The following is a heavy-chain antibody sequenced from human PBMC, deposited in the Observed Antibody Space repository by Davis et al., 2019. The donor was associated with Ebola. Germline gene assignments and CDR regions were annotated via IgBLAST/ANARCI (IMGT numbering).Heavy chain of an antibody. Sequence: GESLKIPCAASGVTFSSYGMHWVRQAPGKGLEWVAVISYDGSNKYYADSVKGRFTISRDNSKNTLYLQMNSLRAEDTAVYYCAKDLRFLEWLREGMDVWGQGTTVTVSS. J-gene: IGHJ6*02. D-gene: IGHD3-3*01. CDR1: GVTFSSYG. CDR3: AKDLRFLEWLREGMDV. V-gene: IGHV3-30*18. CDR2: ISYDGSNK.